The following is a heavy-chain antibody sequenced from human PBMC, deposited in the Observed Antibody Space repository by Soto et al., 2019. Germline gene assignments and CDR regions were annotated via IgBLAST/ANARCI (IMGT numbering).Heavy chain of an antibody. CDR1: GFTFSSYA. Sequence: PGGSLRLSCAASGFTFSSYAMHWVRQAPGKGLEWVAVIAYDGSNKYYADSVKGRFTISRDNSKNTLYLQMNSLRAEDTAVYYCARSQQLGHNLDYWGQGTLVTVSP. J-gene: IGHJ4*02. V-gene: IGHV3-30-3*01. D-gene: IGHD6-13*01. CDR2: IAYDGSNK. CDR3: ARSQQLGHNLDY.